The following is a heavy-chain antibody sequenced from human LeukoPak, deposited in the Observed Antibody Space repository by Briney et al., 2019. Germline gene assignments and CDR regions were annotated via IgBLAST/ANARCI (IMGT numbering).Heavy chain of an antibody. CDR2: IIPIFGTA. J-gene: IGHJ3*02. Sequence: GASVKVSCKASGGTFSSYAISWVRQAPGRGLEWMGGIIPIFGTANYAQKFQGRVTITADESTSTAYMELSSLRSEDTAVYYCATPSTPIVGAKEDAFDIWGQGTMVTVSS. D-gene: IGHD1-26*01. CDR3: ATPSTPIVGAKEDAFDI. V-gene: IGHV1-69*13. CDR1: GGTFSSYA.